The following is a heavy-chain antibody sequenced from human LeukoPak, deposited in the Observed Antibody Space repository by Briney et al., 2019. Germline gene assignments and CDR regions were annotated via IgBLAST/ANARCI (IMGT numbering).Heavy chain of an antibody. D-gene: IGHD3-22*01. V-gene: IGHV3-66*02. CDR2: IYSGGST. CDR1: GFTFSSNY. CDR3: ARGRSSGYSYYFDY. Sequence: PGGSLRLSCAASGFTFSSNYMSWVRQAPGKGLEGVSVIYSGGSTYYADSVKGRFTISRDNSKNTLYLQMNSLRAEDTAVYYCARGRSSGYSYYFDYWGQGTLVTVSS. J-gene: IGHJ4*02.